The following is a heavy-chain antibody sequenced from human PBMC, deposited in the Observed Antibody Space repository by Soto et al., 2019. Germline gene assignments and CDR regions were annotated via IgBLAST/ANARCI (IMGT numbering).Heavy chain of an antibody. Sequence: ETLSLTCTVSGCSISSYYWSWIRQPPGKGLEWIGYIYYSGSTNYNPSLKSRGTISVDTSKNQFSPQLSSVPAADPAVYYCARGSTGYRSSSYRYWGQGPLLTVSS. CDR3: ARGSTGYRSSSYRY. D-gene: IGHD6-13*01. J-gene: IGHJ4*02. CDR2: IYYSGST. V-gene: IGHV4-59*08. CDR1: GCSISSYY.